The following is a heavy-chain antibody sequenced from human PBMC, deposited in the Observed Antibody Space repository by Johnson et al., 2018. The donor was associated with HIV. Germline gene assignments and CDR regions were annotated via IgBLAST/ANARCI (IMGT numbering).Heavy chain of an antibody. CDR2: IWYDGSYK. CDR3: AKDWAYSSSWYDEGLAFDI. J-gene: IGHJ3*02. CDR1: GFTFSSYA. V-gene: IGHV3-33*06. D-gene: IGHD6-13*01. Sequence: VQLVESGGGVVQPGRSLRLSCAASGFTFSSYAMHWVRQAPGKGLEWVAVIWYDGSYKYYADSVKGRFTISRDNSKNTLYLQMNNVRAEDTAVYYCAKDWAYSSSWYDEGLAFDIWGQGTMVTVSS.